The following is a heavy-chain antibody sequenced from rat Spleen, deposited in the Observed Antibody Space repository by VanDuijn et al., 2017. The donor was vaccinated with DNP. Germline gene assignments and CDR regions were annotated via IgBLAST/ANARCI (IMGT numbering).Heavy chain of an antibody. V-gene: IGHV5S10*01. CDR3: AKDAFDY. CDR1: GFTFSDYN. Sequence: EVQLVESGGGLVQPGRSLKLSCAASGFTFSDYNMAWVRQAPKKGLEWVATIGPNGYIVYYRDSVKGRFTISRDNAKNTLYLQMESLRSEDTATYYCAKDAFDYWGQGVMVTVSS. J-gene: IGHJ2*01. CDR2: IGPNGYIV.